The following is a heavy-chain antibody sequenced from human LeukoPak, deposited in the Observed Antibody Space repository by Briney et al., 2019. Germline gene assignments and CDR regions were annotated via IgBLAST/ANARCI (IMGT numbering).Heavy chain of an antibody. CDR1: GFSFRSYL. V-gene: IGHV3-48*01. CDR3: AKGHYSSGNWFDP. CDR2: IRYSGSTI. J-gene: IGHJ5*02. Sequence: GGSLRLSCAASGFSFRSYLMHWVRQAPGKGLEWVAYIRYSGSTIYYADSVKGRFTISSDNSKSTLYLQVNSLRAEDTAVYYCAKGHYSSGNWFDPWGQGTLVTVSS. D-gene: IGHD6-19*01.